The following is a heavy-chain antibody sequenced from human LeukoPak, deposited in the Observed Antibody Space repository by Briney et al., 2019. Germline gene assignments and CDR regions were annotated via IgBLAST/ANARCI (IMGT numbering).Heavy chain of an antibody. Sequence: GGSLRLSCAASGFTFSSYSMNWVRQAPGKGLEWVSSISSSSSYIYYADSVKGRFTISRDNAKNSLYLQMNSLRAEDTAVYYCARAGSVSGSSWYLGDRYFDYWGQGTLVTVSS. V-gene: IGHV3-21*01. CDR2: ISSSSSYI. CDR3: ARAGSVSGSSWYLGDRYFDY. CDR1: GFTFSSYS. J-gene: IGHJ4*02. D-gene: IGHD6-13*01.